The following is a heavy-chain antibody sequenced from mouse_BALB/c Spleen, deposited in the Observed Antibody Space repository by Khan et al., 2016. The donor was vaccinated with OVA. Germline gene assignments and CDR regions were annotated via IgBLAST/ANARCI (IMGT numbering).Heavy chain of an antibody. CDR3: ARQPYYHYYALDY. V-gene: IGHV2-6-1*01. CDR2: IWSDGST. Sequence: QVQLKESGPGLVAPSQSLSITCTISGFSLTSYGIHWVRQPPGKGLEWLVVIWSDGSTNYNSTIKSRLSLTKDNSKSQVFLKRNSIQTDDTAMYYCARQPYYHYYALDYWGQGTSVTVSS. D-gene: IGHD2-10*01. CDR1: GFSLTSYG. J-gene: IGHJ4*01.